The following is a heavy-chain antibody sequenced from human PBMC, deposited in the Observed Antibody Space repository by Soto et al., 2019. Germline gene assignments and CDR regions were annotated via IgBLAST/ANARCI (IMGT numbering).Heavy chain of an antibody. V-gene: IGHV3-64*01. D-gene: IGHD3-16*01. CDR3: ARASALGGTTLDY. CDR1: GFTFSSYA. CDR2: ISSNGGST. J-gene: IGHJ4*02. Sequence: EVQLVESGGGLVQPGGSLRLSCAASGFTFSSYAMHWVRQAPGKGLEYVSAISSNGGSTYYANSVKGRFTISRDNSKNTLYLQMGSLRAEDMAVYYCARASALGGTTLDYWGQGTLVTVSS.